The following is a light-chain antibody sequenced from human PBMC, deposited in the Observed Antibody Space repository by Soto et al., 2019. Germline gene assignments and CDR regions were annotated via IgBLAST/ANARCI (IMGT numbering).Light chain of an antibody. CDR3: QQYNNGPRWT. J-gene: IGKJ1*01. CDR2: GAS. Sequence: EIVMTQYQATLSVSPGERVTLSCRAGQSVSSNLAWYQQKPGQAPRLLIYGASTRATGIPARFSGSGSGTEFTFIISSRQSEDFAVYYCQQYNNGPRWTFGQGTKVDI. V-gene: IGKV3-15*01. CDR1: QSVSSN.